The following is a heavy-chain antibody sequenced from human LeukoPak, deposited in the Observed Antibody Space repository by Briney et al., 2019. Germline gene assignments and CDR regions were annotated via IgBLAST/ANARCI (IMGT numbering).Heavy chain of an antibody. CDR2: IYYTGST. J-gene: IGHJ3*02. CDR1: GGSISTYY. V-gene: IGHV4-59*01. D-gene: IGHD1-26*01. CDR3: ARRVGATVYDAFDI. Sequence: PSETLSLTCTVSGGSISTYYWSWIRQPPGKGLEWIGYIYYTGSTNYNPSLKSRVTISVDTSKNQFSLQLSSVTPADTAVYRCARRVGATVYDAFDIWGQGTMVTVSS.